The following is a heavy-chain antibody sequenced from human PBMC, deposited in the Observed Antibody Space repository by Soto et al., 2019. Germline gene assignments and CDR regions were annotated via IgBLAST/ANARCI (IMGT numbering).Heavy chain of an antibody. CDR2: ISTYNGNT. CDR1: AYTFTSYG. Sequence: ASVKVSCKASAYTFTSYGITWVRQAPGQGLEWMGWISTYNGNTNYAQKFQGRVTMTTDTSTSTAYMDLRSLRSDDTAVYYCARDGYCSSTSCYNGYYYYGMDVWGQGTTVTV. CDR3: ARDGYCSSTSCYNGYYYYGMDV. D-gene: IGHD2-2*02. J-gene: IGHJ6*02. V-gene: IGHV1-18*01.